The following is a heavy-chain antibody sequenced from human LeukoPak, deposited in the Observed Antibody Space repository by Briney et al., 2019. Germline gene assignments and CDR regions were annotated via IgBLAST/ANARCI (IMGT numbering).Heavy chain of an antibody. V-gene: IGHV3-7*01. J-gene: IGHJ4*02. CDR3: ARFGFRGSSWYYLDY. CDR2: IKQDGSEK. Sequence: GGSLRLSCAAPGFTFSSYWMSWVRQAPGKGLEWVANIKQDGSEKYYVDSVKGRFTISRDNAKNSLYLQMNSLRAEDTAVYYCARFGFRGSSWYYLDYWGQGTLVTVSS. D-gene: IGHD6-13*01. CDR1: GFTFSSYW.